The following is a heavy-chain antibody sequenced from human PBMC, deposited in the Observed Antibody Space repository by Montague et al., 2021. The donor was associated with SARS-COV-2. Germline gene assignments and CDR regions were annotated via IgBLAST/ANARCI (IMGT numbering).Heavy chain of an antibody. V-gene: IGHV4-34*01. CDR3: ARLGDGVVPSPILGVGPYYSYYYMDV. D-gene: IGHD3-10*01. CDR2: IHHGGST. CDR1: GGSFSTYS. J-gene: IGHJ6*03. Sequence: SETLSLTRAVHGGSFSTYSWNWIRQPPGKGLEWIGEIHHGGSTNXNPSLKSRVTISADTSKNQFSLKLTSVAAAGTAVYYCARLGDGVVPSPILGVGPYYSYYYMDVWGKGTTVTVSS.